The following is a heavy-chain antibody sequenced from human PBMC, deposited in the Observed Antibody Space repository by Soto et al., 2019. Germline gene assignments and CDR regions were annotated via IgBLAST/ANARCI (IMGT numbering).Heavy chain of an antibody. J-gene: IGHJ3*02. CDR2: IYHSGSP. V-gene: IGHV4-4*02. Sequence: QVQLQESGPGLVKPSGTLSLTCAVSGDSISRSYWWSWVRQFPGKGLEWIGEIYHSGSPIYNPSLQSRVALSVDKSKNEFSLKMSSVTAADTAVYYCTSKFGQLLADAFDIWGQGTMVTVSS. D-gene: IGHD3-10*01. CDR1: GDSISRSYW. CDR3: TSKFGQLLADAFDI.